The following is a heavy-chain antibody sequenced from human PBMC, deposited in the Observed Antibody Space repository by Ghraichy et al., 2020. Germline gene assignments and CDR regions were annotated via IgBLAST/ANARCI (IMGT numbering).Heavy chain of an antibody. V-gene: IGHV3-30-3*01. CDR1: GFTFSSYA. CDR2: ISYDGSNK. Sequence: GGSLRLSCAASGFTFSSYAMHWVRQAPGKGLEWVAVISYDGSNKYYADSVKGRFTISRDNSKNTLYLQMNSLRAEDTAVYYCASGPFSGSGSYLFDYWGQGTLVTVSS. J-gene: IGHJ4*02. CDR3: ASGPFSGSGSYLFDY. D-gene: IGHD3-10*01.